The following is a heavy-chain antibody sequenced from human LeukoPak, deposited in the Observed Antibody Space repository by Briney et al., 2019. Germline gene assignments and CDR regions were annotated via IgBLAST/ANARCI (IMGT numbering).Heavy chain of an antibody. D-gene: IGHD3-22*01. CDR2: ISWSSGSI. CDR1: GFTFDDYA. Sequence: GGSLRLSCAASGFTFDDYAMHWVRQAPGKGLEWVSGISWSSGSIGYADSVKGRFTISRDNAKNSLYLQMNSLRAVDTAFYNCAKAPGYYRYYFDYWGQGTLVTVSS. V-gene: IGHV3-9*01. CDR3: AKAPGYYRYYFDY. J-gene: IGHJ4*02.